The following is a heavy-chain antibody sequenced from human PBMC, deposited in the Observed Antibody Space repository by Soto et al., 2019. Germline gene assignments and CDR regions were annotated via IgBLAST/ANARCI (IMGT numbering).Heavy chain of an antibody. CDR3: ARGGMAARHFDY. D-gene: IGHD6-6*01. CDR2: INHSGST. J-gene: IGHJ4*02. CDR1: GGSFSVYY. V-gene: IGHV4-34*01. Sequence: SETLSLTCAVYGGSFSVYYWSWIRHPPGKGLEWIGEINHSGSTNYNPSLKSRVTISIDTSKNQFSLKLTSVTAADTSVYFCARGGMAARHFDYWGQGALVTVSS.